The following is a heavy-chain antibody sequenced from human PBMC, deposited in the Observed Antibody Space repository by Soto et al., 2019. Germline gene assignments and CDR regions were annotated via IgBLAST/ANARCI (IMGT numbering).Heavy chain of an antibody. Sequence: SETLSLTCAVSGGSLSSSNWWSWVRQPPGKGLEWVGEIYHSGSTNYNPSLKSRVTISVDKSKNQFSLKLSSVTAADTAVYYCARAKIVATIQGAFDIWGQGTMVTVSS. D-gene: IGHD5-12*01. CDR1: GGSLSSSNW. J-gene: IGHJ3*02. V-gene: IGHV4-4*02. CDR2: IYHSGST. CDR3: ARAKIVATIQGAFDI.